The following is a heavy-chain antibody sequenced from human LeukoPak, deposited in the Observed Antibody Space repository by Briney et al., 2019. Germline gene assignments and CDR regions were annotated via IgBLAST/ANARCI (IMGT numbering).Heavy chain of an antibody. J-gene: IGHJ5*02. D-gene: IGHD6-13*01. CDR1: GYTFTSYY. V-gene: IGHV1-46*01. CDR2: IIPSGGST. CDR3: ARDPTHIAAAQTDPGWFDP. Sequence: ASVKVSCKAYGYTFTSYYMHWVRQAPGQGLEWIGIIIPSGGSTSYAQKFKGRVTMTRDMSTSTVYMELSSLRSEDTAVYYCARDPTHIAAAQTDPGWFDPWGQGTLVTVSS.